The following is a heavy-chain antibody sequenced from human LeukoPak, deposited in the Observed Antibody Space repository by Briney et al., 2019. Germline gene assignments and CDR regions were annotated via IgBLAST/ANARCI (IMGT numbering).Heavy chain of an antibody. D-gene: IGHD4-17*01. J-gene: IGHJ4*02. Sequence: GGSLRLSCAASGFTFDDYGMSWVRQAPGKGLEWVSGINWNGGSTGYADSVKGRFAISRDNAKNSLYLQMNSLRAEDTALYYCARGADYGLRYYSDYWGQGTLVTVSS. V-gene: IGHV3-20*04. CDR2: INWNGGST. CDR1: GFTFDDYG. CDR3: ARGADYGLRYYSDY.